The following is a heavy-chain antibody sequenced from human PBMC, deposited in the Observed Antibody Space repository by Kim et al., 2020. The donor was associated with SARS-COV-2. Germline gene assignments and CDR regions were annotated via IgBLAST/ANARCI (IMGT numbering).Heavy chain of an antibody. CDR2: ISYDGSNK. J-gene: IGHJ3*02. V-gene: IGHV3-30*03. CDR3: AGAMVRGSLYAFDI. Sequence: GGSLRLSCAASGFTFSSYGMHWVRQAPGKGLEWVAVISYDGSNKYYADSVKGRFTISRDNSKNTLYLQMNSLRAEDTAVYYCAGAMVRGSLYAFDIWGQGTMVTVSS. D-gene: IGHD3-10*01. CDR1: GFTFSSYG.